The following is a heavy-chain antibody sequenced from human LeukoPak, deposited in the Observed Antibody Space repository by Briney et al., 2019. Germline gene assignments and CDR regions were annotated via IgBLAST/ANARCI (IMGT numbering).Heavy chain of an antibody. V-gene: IGHV1-69*13. Sequence: SVKVSCKASGGNFRNFAISWVRQAPGEGLEWMGGISPIFNRPHYAPKFQGRVTITADESTSTAYMELSCVRSDDTAVYFCARQGNQLLYYFYYLDVWGNGTTVTVSS. CDR2: ISPIFNRP. CDR1: GGNFRNFA. CDR3: ARQGNQLLYYFYYLDV. D-gene: IGHD1-14*01. J-gene: IGHJ6*03.